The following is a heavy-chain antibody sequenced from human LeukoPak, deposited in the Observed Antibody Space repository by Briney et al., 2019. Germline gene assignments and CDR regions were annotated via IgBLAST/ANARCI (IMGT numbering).Heavy chain of an antibody. D-gene: IGHD6-13*01. J-gene: IGHJ4*02. Sequence: SGTLSLTCTVSGGSLSSNNLWSWVRQPPWKGLEGIGEIFHSGSTNYNPSLKSRVTISVDKSKNQFSLKLNSVTAADTAVYYCARAEPRGSVWYPYWGQGSLVTVSS. V-gene: IGHV4-4*02. CDR3: ARAEPRGSVWYPY. CDR1: GGSLSSNNL. CDR2: IFHSGST.